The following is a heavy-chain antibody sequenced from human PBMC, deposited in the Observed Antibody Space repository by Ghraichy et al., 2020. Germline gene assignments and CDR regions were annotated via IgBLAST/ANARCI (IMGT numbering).Heavy chain of an antibody. D-gene: IGHD2/OR15-2a*01. V-gene: IGHV3-7*03. CDR3: ARDFYGPRDY. CDR2: IKEDGSDK. CDR1: GFTFSSSW. Sequence: GGSLRLSCAASGFTFSSSWMSWVRQAPGKGLEWVATIKEDGSDKLYVDSVKGRFTISRDNAKSSLFLQMNSLRAEDTAVYYCARDFYGPRDYCGQGTLVTVSS. J-gene: IGHJ4*02.